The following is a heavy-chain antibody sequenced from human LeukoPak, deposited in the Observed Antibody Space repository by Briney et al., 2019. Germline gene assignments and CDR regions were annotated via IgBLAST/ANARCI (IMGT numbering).Heavy chain of an antibody. Sequence: SETLSLTCTVSGGSISSGSYYWSWIRQPAGNGLEWIGRIYTSGSTNYNPSLKSRVTISVDTSKNQFSLKLSSVTAADTAVYYCATYCSSTSCYGAFDIWGQGTMVTVSS. CDR1: GGSISSGSYY. V-gene: IGHV4-61*02. CDR2: IYTSGST. D-gene: IGHD2-2*01. CDR3: ATYCSSTSCYGAFDI. J-gene: IGHJ3*02.